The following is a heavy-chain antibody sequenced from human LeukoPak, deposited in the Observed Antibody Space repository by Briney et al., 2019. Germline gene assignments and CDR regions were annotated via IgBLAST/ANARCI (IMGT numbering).Heavy chain of an antibody. D-gene: IGHD1-26*01. V-gene: IGHV3-48*03. CDR2: ISSSGSTI. CDR1: GFTFSSYE. Sequence: PGGSLRLSCAASGFTFSSYEMNWVRQAPGKGLEWVSYISSSGSTIYYADSVKGRFTISRDNAKNSLYLQMNSLRAEDTAVYYCARDWDLYGMDVWGQGTTVTVSS. J-gene: IGHJ6*02. CDR3: ARDWDLYGMDV.